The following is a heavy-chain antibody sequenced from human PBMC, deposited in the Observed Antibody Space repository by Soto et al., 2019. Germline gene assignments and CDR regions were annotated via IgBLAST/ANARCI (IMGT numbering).Heavy chain of an antibody. Sequence: SETLSLTCTVSGDSVISSDFYWGWVRQPPGKGLEWIGSIFYLGSSYYNPSLKSRVTMSVDTSKNQFSLRLRSVTAADTALYFCARHSLALRKNNWFDPWGQGIMVTVSS. J-gene: IGHJ5*02. CDR2: IFYLGSS. CDR1: GDSVISSDFY. D-gene: IGHD3-3*02. V-gene: IGHV4-39*01. CDR3: ARHSLALRKNNWFDP.